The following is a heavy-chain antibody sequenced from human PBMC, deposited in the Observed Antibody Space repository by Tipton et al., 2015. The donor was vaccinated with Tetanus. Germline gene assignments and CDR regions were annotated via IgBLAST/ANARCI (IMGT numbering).Heavy chain of an antibody. CDR3: ATMTPVDCYFDL. V-gene: IGHV4-59*03. CDR1: GGSISSYY. D-gene: IGHD4-23*01. Sequence: TLSLTCTVSGGSISSYYWNWVRQYPGGTLEWIGNIFYRGDTTYNRSLQSRARIFLDTAEKQFSLRLSSVTAADTAVYYCATMTPVDCYFDLWGRGTLVTVSS. CDR2: IFYRGDT. J-gene: IGHJ2*01.